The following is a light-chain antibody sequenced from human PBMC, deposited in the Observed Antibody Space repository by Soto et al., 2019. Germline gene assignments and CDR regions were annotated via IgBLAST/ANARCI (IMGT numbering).Light chain of an antibody. V-gene: IGKV3-15*01. Sequence: IVMTQSPATLSVSPGERASLSCRASQSVSNNLAWYQQKPGQAPRLLIYGASTRATGIPARFSGSGSGTEFTRTISSLQSEDFAVYYCQQYNNWPLTFGGGTKVEIK. CDR3: QQYNNWPLT. J-gene: IGKJ4*01. CDR2: GAS. CDR1: QSVSNN.